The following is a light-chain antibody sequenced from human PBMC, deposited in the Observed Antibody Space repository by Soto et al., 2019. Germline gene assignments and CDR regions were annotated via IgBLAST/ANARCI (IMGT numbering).Light chain of an antibody. J-gene: IGKJ1*01. CDR2: DAS. V-gene: IGKV1-39*01. Sequence: SASFLAASLGDSVTITYRSSQTISTYVAWYRQKSGQAPELLIYDASTLQSGVPARFRGGASGTDFTLTITSLQSDDVATYHCQQNYSMPWTFGQGTKVDIK. CDR1: QTISTY. CDR3: QQNYSMPWT.